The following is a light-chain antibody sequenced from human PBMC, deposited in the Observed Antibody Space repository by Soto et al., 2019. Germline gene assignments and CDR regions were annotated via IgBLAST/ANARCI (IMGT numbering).Light chain of an antibody. CDR3: QQYVRSPWT. Sequence: DIQMTQSPSTLTVSVGDRVTITCRASQIFSSWWAWYQQRPGKGPKLPNYKAFVLQSGVSSRFSGSESGTEFTLTISRLEPEDFAVYYCQQYVRSPWTFGQGTKVDIK. V-gene: IGKV1-5*03. J-gene: IGKJ1*01. CDR1: QIFSSW. CDR2: KAF.